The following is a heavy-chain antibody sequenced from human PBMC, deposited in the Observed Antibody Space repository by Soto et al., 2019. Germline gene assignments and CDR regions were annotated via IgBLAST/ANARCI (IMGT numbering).Heavy chain of an antibody. D-gene: IGHD3-9*01. CDR1: GGSISSYY. V-gene: IGHV4-59*01. CDR2: IYYSGST. CDR3: ARDLGPLPNYDILTGYYIHYYYGMDV. J-gene: IGHJ6*02. Sequence: SETLSLTCTVSGGSISSYYWSWIRQPPGKGLEWIGYIYYSGSTNYNPSLKSRVTISVDTSKNQFSLKLSSVTAADTAVYYCARDLGPLPNYDILTGYYIHYYYGMDVWGQGTTVTVSS.